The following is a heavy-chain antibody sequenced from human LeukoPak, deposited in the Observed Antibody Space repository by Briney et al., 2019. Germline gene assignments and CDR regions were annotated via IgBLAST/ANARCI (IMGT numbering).Heavy chain of an antibody. CDR1: GFTFSSYA. CDR2: ISGSGDST. D-gene: IGHD2-8*01. J-gene: IGHJ4*02. V-gene: IGHV3-23*01. Sequence: PGGTLRLSCAPSGFTFSSYAMSWVRQAPGKGLEWVSAISGSGDSTYYADSVKGRFTISRNDSKNTLYLQMNRLKTEDTAVYYCTTDYFVLVSPNDYWGQGTLGTVSS. CDR3: TTDYFVLVSPNDY.